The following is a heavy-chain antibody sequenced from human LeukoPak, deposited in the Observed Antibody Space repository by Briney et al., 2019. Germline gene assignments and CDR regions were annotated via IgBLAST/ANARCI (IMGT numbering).Heavy chain of an antibody. J-gene: IGHJ6*02. CDR1: GFTVSSKY. Sequence: GGSLRLSCAASGFTVSSKYMSWVRQAPGRGLEWVSVIYNDDSTYYADSVKGRFTISRDNSKNTLYLQMNSLRAEDTAVYYCARDRTRFSSTSAKLRGYYYGMDAWGQGTTVTVSS. CDR2: IYNDDST. D-gene: IGHD2-2*01. V-gene: IGHV3-66*01. CDR3: ARDRTRFSSTSAKLRGYYYGMDA.